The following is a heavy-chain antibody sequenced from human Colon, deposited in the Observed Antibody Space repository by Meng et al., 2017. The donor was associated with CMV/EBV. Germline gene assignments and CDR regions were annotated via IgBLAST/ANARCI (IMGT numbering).Heavy chain of an antibody. J-gene: IGHJ4*02. CDR1: GFTSSAYS. CDR3: ARDNLGPVEYCSSTRCYYFDY. Sequence: GGSLRPSCAASGFTSSAYSMNWVRQAPGKGLEWVSSISSTNSYISYADSVKGRFTISRDNAKNSVYLQMNSLRAEDTAVYYCARDNLGPVEYCSSTRCYYFDYWGQGTLVTVSS. CDR2: ISSTNSYI. D-gene: IGHD2-2*01. V-gene: IGHV3-21*01.